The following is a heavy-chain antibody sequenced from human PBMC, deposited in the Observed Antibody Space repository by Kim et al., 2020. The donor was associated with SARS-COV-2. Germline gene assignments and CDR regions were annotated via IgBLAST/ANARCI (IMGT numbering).Heavy chain of an antibody. CDR2: IYYSGST. V-gene: IGHV4-31*03. D-gene: IGHD2-2*01. Sequence: SETLSLTCTVSGGSISSGGYYWSWIRQHPGKGLEWIGYIYYSGSTYYNPSLKSRVTISVDTSKNQFSLKLSSVTAADTAVYYCARVSSTSWVVLVDAFDIWGQGTMVTVSS. J-gene: IGHJ3*02. CDR3: ARVSSTSWVVLVDAFDI. CDR1: GGSISSGGYY.